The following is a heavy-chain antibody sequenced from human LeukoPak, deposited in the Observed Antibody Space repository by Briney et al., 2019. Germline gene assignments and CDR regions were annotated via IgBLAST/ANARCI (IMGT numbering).Heavy chain of an antibody. CDR1: GGTFSSYA. Sequence: ASVKVSCKASGGTFSSYAISWVRQAPGQGLEWMGGIIPIFGTANYAQKFQGRVTITADESTSTAYMELSSLRSEDTAVYYCAREYCSSALFDPWGQGTLVTVSS. CDR2: IIPIFGTA. D-gene: IGHD6-6*01. V-gene: IGHV1-69*13. J-gene: IGHJ5*02. CDR3: AREYCSSALFDP.